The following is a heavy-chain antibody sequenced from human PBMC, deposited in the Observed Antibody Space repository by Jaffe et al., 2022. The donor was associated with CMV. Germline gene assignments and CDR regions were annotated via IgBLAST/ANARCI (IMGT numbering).Heavy chain of an antibody. CDR3: ARGITGTRTPDY. CDR1: GFTFSSYS. J-gene: IGHJ4*02. V-gene: IGHV3-21*01. CDR2: ISSSSSYI. D-gene: IGHD1-20*01. Sequence: EVQLVESGGGLVKPGGSLRLSCAASGFTFSSYSMNWVRQAPGKGLEWVSSISSSSSYIYYADSVKGRFTISRDNAKNSLYLQMNSLRAEDTAVYYCARGITGTRTPDYWGQGTLVTVSS.